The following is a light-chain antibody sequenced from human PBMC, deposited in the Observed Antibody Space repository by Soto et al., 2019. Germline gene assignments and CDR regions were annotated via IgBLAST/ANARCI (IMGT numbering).Light chain of an antibody. V-gene: IGLV2-14*03. CDR1: SNDVGAFNY. J-gene: IGLJ3*02. CDR3: SSYTTSNTWV. CDR2: GVS. Sequence: QSALTQPASVSGSPGQSITISCTGSSNDVGAFNYVSWYRHSPGEAPKVLIHGVSIRPSGVSIRFSASKSANTASLTISGLQAEDEALYYCSSYTTSNTWVFGGGTKLTVL.